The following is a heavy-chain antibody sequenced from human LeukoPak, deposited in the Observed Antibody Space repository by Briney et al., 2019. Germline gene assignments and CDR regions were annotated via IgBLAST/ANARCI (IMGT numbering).Heavy chain of an antibody. CDR1: GFTFSDYY. Sequence: GGSLRLSCAASGFTFSDYYMSWIRQAPGKGLEWVSYISSSSSYTNYADSVKGRFTISRDNAKNTLYLQMNSLRAEDTAVYYCAKMGSSSSSGWFDPWGQGTLVTVSS. D-gene: IGHD6-6*01. CDR2: ISSSSSYT. V-gene: IGHV3-11*03. J-gene: IGHJ5*02. CDR3: AKMGSSSSSGWFDP.